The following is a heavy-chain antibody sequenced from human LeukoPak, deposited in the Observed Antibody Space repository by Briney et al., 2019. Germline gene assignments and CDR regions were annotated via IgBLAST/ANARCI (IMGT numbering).Heavy chain of an antibody. V-gene: IGHV3-21*01. J-gene: IGHJ4*02. CDR3: APLRGQQPPIDY. D-gene: IGHD6-13*01. Sequence: GGSLRLSCAASGFTFSSYSMNWVRQAPGKGLEWVSSISSSSSYIYYADSVKGRFTISRDNAKNSLYLQMNSLRAEDTAVYYCAPLRGQQPPIDYWGQGTLVTVSS. CDR2: ISSSSSYI. CDR1: GFTFSSYS.